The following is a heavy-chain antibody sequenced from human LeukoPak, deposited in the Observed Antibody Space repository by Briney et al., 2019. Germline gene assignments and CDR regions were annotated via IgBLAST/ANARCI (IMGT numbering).Heavy chain of an antibody. CDR2: MNQDGSEK. D-gene: IGHD1-26*01. Sequence: LSGGSLRLSCAASGFTFSSYWMSWVRLAPGKGLEWVANMNQDGSEKYYVDSVKGRFTISRDNAKNSLYVQMNSLRAEDTAVYYCARVRWDEYYYYYYYMDVWGKGTTVTVSS. CDR3: ARVRWDEYYYYYYYMDV. J-gene: IGHJ6*03. V-gene: IGHV3-7*01. CDR1: GFTFSSYW.